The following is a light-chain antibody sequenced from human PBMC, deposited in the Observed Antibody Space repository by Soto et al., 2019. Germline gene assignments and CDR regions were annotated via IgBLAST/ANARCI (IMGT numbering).Light chain of an antibody. CDR1: QSVSTY. Sequence: EIVLTQSPATLSLSPGERATLSCRASQSVSTYLAWYQQKPGQAPRLLIYDASNRAAGIPARFSGSGAGTDFTLTISRLAPEDFAFYYCQQRSNSPLTFGGGTKVEIK. CDR3: QQRSNSPLT. CDR2: DAS. V-gene: IGKV3-11*01. J-gene: IGKJ4*01.